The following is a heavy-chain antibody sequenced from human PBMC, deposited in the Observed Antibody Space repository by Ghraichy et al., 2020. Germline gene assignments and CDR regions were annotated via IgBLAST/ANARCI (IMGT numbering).Heavy chain of an antibody. CDR2: IYSTGNT. CDR1: GGTITIYY. J-gene: IGHJ4*02. Sequence: SETLSLTCNVSGGTITIYYWSWIRQPAGKTLEWIGHIYSTGNTNYNPSLKSRATMSIDTSKNQFSLNLNSVTAADTAVYYCARDSGSWPYFDYWGQGAQVTVSS. V-gene: IGHV4-4*07. D-gene: IGHD6-13*01. CDR3: ARDSGSWPYFDY.